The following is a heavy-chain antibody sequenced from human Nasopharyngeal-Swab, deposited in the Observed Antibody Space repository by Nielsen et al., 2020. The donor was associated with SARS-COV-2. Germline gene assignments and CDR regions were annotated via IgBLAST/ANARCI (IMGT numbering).Heavy chain of an antibody. V-gene: IGHV4-59*13. D-gene: IGHD6-19*01. J-gene: IGHJ5*02. CDR3: ARAPTMGSGWYYWFDP. CDR2: IYYSGST. CDR1: GGSISSYY. Sequence: SETLSLTCTVSGGSISSYYWSWIRQPPGKGLEWIGYIYYSGSTNYNPSLKSRVTISVDTSKNQFSLKLSSVTAADTAVYYCARAPTMGSGWYYWFDPWGQGTLVTVSS.